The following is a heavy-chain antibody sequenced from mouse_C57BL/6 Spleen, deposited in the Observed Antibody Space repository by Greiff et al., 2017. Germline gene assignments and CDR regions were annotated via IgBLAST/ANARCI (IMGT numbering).Heavy chain of an antibody. CDR3: TSSGYVYFDD. CDR2: IDPENGDT. D-gene: IGHD3-2*02. V-gene: IGHV14-4*01. Sequence: EVQLQQSGAELVRPGASVKLSCTASGFNIKDDYMHWVKQRPEQGLEWIGWIDPENGDTEYASKFQGKATITADTSSNTAYLQLSSLTSEDTAVYYCTSSGYVYFDDWGQGTTRTVSS. CDR1: GFNIKDDY. J-gene: IGHJ2*01.